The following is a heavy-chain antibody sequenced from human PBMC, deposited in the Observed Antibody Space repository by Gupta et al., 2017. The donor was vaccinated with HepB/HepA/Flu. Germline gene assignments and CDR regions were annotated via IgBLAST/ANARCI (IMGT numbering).Heavy chain of an antibody. J-gene: IGHJ6*02. D-gene: IGHD3-22*01. V-gene: IGHV3-23*01. Sequence: EVQLLQSGGGLVQPGGSLKLSSEASEFTFSDYGMSWVRQAPGRGLEGGSGISASGGITYYADSVKGRFAISRDNSRNTVYLEMDSLRADDTAVYYCAKGAYDGYYYYGLDVWGQGTTVTVSS. CDR1: EFTFSDYG. CDR2: ISASGGIT. CDR3: AKGAYDGYYYYGLDV.